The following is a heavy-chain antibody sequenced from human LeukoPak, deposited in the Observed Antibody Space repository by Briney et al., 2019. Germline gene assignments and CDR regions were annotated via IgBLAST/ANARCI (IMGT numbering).Heavy chain of an antibody. Sequence: PSETLSLTCTVSGGSISSYYWNWIRQPPGKGLEWIAYIYYSGNTNYNPSLKSRVTISVDTSKNQFSLKLSSVTVADTAVYYCAKDGSEESGFVDPDYWGQGTLVTVSS. D-gene: IGHD5-12*01. J-gene: IGHJ4*02. V-gene: IGHV4-59*01. CDR1: GGSISSYY. CDR3: AKDGSEESGFVDPDY. CDR2: IYYSGNT.